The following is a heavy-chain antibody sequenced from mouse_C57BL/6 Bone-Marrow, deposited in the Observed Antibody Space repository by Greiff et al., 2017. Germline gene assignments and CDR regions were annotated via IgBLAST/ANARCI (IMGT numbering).Heavy chain of an antibody. J-gene: IGHJ4*01. CDR3: ARLWLLPYAMDY. D-gene: IGHD2-3*01. Sequence: EVQRVESGGGLVKPGGSLKLSCAASGFTFSDYGMHWVRQAPEKGLEWVAYISSGSSTIYYADTVKGRFTISRDNAKNTLFLQMTRLTSEDTAMYYCARLWLLPYAMDYWGQGTSVTVSS. CDR1: GFTFSDYG. V-gene: IGHV5-17*01. CDR2: ISSGSSTI.